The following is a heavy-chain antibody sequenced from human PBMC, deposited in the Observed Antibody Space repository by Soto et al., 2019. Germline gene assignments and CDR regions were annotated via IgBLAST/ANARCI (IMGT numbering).Heavy chain of an antibody. V-gene: IGHV1-69*05. Sequence: QVQLVQSGAEVKKPGSSVKVSCKASGGTFSSYAISWVRQAPGQGLEWMGGIIPIFGTANYAQKFQGRVMITTAESTSTDQMELSTQRSEDTAVYYCARHGRGRAMVRGAYYCYGMYVWGQGTTVPVSS. CDR2: IIPIFGTA. CDR3: ARHGRGRAMVRGAYYCYGMYV. CDR1: GGTFSSYA. D-gene: IGHD5-18*01. J-gene: IGHJ6*02.